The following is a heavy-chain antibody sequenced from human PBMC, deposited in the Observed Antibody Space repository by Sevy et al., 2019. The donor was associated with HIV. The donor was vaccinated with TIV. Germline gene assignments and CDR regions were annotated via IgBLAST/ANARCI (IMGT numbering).Heavy chain of an antibody. CDR1: GGSVSSSGYY. CDR3: SKGGGALDGGMDV. V-gene: IGHV4-31*03. Sequence: TLSLTCTVSGGSVSSSGYYWNWVRQHPGNGLEWIGYIYSGNTYYNPSLRSRLTISLDTSKNQFSVKLSSVTAADTAVYYRSKGGGALDGGMDVWGQGTTVFVSS. CDR2: IYSGNT. J-gene: IGHJ6*02. D-gene: IGHD2-21*01.